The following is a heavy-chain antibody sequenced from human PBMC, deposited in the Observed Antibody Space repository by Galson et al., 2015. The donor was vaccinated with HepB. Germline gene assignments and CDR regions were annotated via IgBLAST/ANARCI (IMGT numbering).Heavy chain of an antibody. J-gene: IGHJ4*02. CDR3: ATDLRGYYDSSGLLSY. V-gene: IGHV1-24*01. Sequence: SVKVSCKASGYTFTSYYMHWVRQAPGKGLEWMGGFDPEDGETIYAQKFQGRVTMTEDTSTDTAYMELSSLRSEDTAVYYCATDLRGYYDSSGLLSYWGQGTLVTVSS. CDR1: GYTFTSYY. CDR2: FDPEDGET. D-gene: IGHD3-22*01.